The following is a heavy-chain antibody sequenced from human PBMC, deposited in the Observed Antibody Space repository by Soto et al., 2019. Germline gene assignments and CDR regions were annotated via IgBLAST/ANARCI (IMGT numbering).Heavy chain of an antibody. V-gene: IGHV4-31*03. J-gene: IGHJ5*02. D-gene: IGHD3-3*01. CDR2: IYYSGST. CDR3: ARWWSGSRQGFDP. Sequence: QVQLQESGPGLVKPSQTLSLTCTVSGGSISSGDYYWSWIRQHPGKGLEWIGYIYYSGSTYYNPSLKSRITRSVDTSKNQFSLKLSSVTAADPAVYYCARWWSGSRQGFDPWGQGTLVTVSS. CDR1: GGSISSGDYY.